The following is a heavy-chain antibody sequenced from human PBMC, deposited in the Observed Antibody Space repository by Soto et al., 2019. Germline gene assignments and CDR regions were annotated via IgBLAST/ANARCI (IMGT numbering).Heavy chain of an antibody. V-gene: IGHV3-15*07. J-gene: IGHJ3*02. CDR1: RFAFSNAW. Sequence: PWGSLRLSWAPSRFAFSNAWMNWARQAPGKGLEWVGRIKSKTDGGTTDYAAPVKGRFTISRDDSKNTLYLQMNSLKTEDTAVYYCTTCSVVSRLGALDIWGQGT. D-gene: IGHD2-21*01. CDR3: TTCSVVSRLGALDI. CDR2: IKSKTDGGTT.